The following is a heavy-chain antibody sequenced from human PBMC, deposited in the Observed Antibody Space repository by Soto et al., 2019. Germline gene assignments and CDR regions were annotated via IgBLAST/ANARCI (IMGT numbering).Heavy chain of an antibody. CDR3: ARKTYCSSTSCYASGATPTKTNWFDP. CDR2: ISAYNGNT. J-gene: IGHJ5*02. CDR1: GYTFASYG. D-gene: IGHD2-2*01. Sequence: ASVKVSCKASGYTFASYGISWVRQAPGQGLEWMGWISAYNGNTNYAQKLQGRVTMTTDTSTSTAYMELRSLRSDDTAVYYCARKTYCSSTSCYASGATPTKTNWFDPWGQGPLVTVSS. V-gene: IGHV1-18*01.